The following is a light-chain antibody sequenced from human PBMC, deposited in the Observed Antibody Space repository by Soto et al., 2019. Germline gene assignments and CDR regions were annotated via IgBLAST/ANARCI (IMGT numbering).Light chain of an antibody. Sequence: EIVLTQSPGTLSLSPGERATLSCRASQSVISNYLAWYQQKPGQAPRLLIYGASSRATGIPDRFSGSGSGTDSTLTISRLEPEDFAVYYCHHYGNSPQTFGQGTKVDIK. CDR1: QSVISNY. V-gene: IGKV3-20*01. J-gene: IGKJ1*01. CDR2: GAS. CDR3: HHYGNSPQT.